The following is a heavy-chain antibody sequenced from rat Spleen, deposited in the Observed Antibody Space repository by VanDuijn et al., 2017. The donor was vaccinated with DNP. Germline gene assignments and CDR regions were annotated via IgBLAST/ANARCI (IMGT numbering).Heavy chain of an antibody. J-gene: IGHJ2*01. V-gene: IGHV4-2*01. D-gene: IGHD1-11*01. Sequence: EVKLVESGGGLVQPGRSLKLSCAASGFNFNDYWMGWVRQAPGKGLEWIGQINKDSCTQNYTPSLKEKITISRDNAQNTLYLQMSELGSEDTAIYYCAKGPNYGGWSDYFDYWGQGVMVTVSS. CDR3: AKGPNYGGWSDYFDY. CDR2: INKDSCTQ. CDR1: GFNFNDYW.